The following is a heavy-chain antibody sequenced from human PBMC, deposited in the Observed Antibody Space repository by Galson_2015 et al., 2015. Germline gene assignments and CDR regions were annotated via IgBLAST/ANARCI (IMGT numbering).Heavy chain of an antibody. CDR3: ARGRPPGY. Sequence: SLRLSCAASGFTFSSFDMNWVRQAPGKGLEWVSYISASGNTIYYADSVKGRFTISRDNAKNSLFLQMNSLRVEDTAVYYCARGRPPGYWGQGTLVTVSS. CDR2: ISASGNTI. J-gene: IGHJ4*02. V-gene: IGHV3-48*03. CDR1: GFTFSSFD.